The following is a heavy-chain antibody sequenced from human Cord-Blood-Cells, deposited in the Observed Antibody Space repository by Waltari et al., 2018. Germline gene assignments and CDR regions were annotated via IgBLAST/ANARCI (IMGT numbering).Heavy chain of an antibody. V-gene: IGHV3-33*01. Sequence: QVQLVESGGGVVQPGRSLRLPCAASGFTLTSYGLHWASQAPLKGLEWVAVLWYDGSNKYYADSVKGRFTISRDNSKNTLYLQMNSLRAEDTAVYYCARDMNYDISTGYYKGGFDYWGQGTLVTVSS. CDR3: ARDMNYDISTGYYKGGFDY. CDR2: LWYDGSNK. CDR1: GFTLTSYG. J-gene: IGHJ4*02. D-gene: IGHD3-9*01.